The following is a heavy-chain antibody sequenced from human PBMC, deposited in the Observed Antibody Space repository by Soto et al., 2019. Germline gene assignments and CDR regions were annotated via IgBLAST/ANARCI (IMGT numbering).Heavy chain of an antibody. CDR1: GYSFIDYD. CDR3: ARNTHRSGLCNP. V-gene: IGHV1-8*01. D-gene: IGHD3-22*01. Sequence: QVQLVQSGAEVKKPGASVKVSCKASGYSFIDYDINWVRQATGQGLEWMGWMTPNSGNTGYAQKFQGRVTLTRDTSIATAYMGLSILNSEATAVYYCARNTHRSGLCNPWGQGTLVTV. J-gene: IGHJ5*02. CDR2: MTPNSGNT.